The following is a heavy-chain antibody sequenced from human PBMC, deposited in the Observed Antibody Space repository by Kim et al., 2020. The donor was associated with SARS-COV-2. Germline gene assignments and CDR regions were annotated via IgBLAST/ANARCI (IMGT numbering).Heavy chain of an antibody. CDR1: GYTLTELS. D-gene: IGHD3-10*02. CDR3: AKAVFSGYYYYGMDV. V-gene: IGHV1-24*01. Sequence: ASVKVSCKVSGYTLTELSMHWVRQAPGKGLEWMGGFDPEDGETIYAQKFQGRVTMTEYTSTDTAYMELSSLISEDTAVYYFAKAVFSGYYYYGMDVWGQGTTVTVSS. J-gene: IGHJ6*02. CDR2: FDPEDGET.